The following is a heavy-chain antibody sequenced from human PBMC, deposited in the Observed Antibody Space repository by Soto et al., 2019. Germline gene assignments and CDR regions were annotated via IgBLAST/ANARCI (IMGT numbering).Heavy chain of an antibody. J-gene: IGHJ5*02. CDR3: AVDRSANGKGDPCGFGL. CDR2: SYNNGNT. Sequence: SETLSLTCTVFGASFSSCYWRWIRQTPAKGLEWIGYSYNNGNTNYNPSLKIQSTISVYTSKSQFSLSLNSVTAAATAVSDSAVDRSANGKGDPCGFGLWGQGTLVTVSS. CDR1: GASFSSCY. D-gene: IGHD2-21*01. V-gene: IGHV4-59*01.